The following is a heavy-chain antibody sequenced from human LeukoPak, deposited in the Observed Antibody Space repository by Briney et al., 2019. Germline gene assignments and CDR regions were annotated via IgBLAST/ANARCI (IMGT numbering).Heavy chain of an antibody. CDR3: AKDDYYDSSGYYW. CDR1: GFTFSGFA. CDR2: ISSSSSTI. D-gene: IGHD3-22*01. Sequence: GGSLRLSCAASGFTFSGFAMDWVRQAPGKGLEWVSYISSSSSTIYYADSVKGRFTISRDNAKNSLYLQMNSLRDEDTAVYYCAKDDYYDSSGYYWWGQGTLVTVSS. V-gene: IGHV3-48*02. J-gene: IGHJ4*02.